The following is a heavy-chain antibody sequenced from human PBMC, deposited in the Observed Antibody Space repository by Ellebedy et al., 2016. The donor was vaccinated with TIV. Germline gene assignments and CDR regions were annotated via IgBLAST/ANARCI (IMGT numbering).Heavy chain of an antibody. V-gene: IGHV3-9*01. J-gene: IGHJ1*01. Sequence: PGGSLRLSCAASGFTFDDYTMHWVWQVPGKGLEWVSGISWNSGKIGYADSVKGRFTISRDNAKNSLYLQMNSLRVEDTAFYYCTKGYGFEYFQSWGQGTLVTVSS. CDR2: ISWNSGKI. CDR3: TKGYGFEYFQS. CDR1: GFTFDDYT. D-gene: IGHD5-24*01.